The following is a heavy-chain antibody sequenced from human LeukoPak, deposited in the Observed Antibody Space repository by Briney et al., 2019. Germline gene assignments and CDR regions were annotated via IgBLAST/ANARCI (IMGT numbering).Heavy chain of an antibody. D-gene: IGHD5-18*01. CDR2: IHNSGST. V-gene: IGHV4-4*07. CDR3: ARVRAMADLHWNFDL. Sequence: SETLSLTCTVSGGSISSYYWTWIRQPAGKGLEWIGRIHNSGSTTYNPSLKSRVTPSVDTSKSQFSLKLSSVTAADAAVYYCARVRAMADLHWNFDLWAVAPWSLSPQ. CDR1: GGSISSYY. J-gene: IGHJ2*01.